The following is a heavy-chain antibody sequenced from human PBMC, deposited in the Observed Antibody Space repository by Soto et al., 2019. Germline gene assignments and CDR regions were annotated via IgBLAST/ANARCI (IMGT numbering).Heavy chain of an antibody. V-gene: IGHV4-39*01. CDR2: IYYSGST. J-gene: IGHJ6*02. D-gene: IGHD5-12*01. Sequence: SETLSLTCTVSGGSISSSSYYWGWIRQPPGKGLEWIGSIYYSGSTYYNPSLKSRVTISVDTSKNQFSLKLSSVTAADTAVYYCARTGSVATTNYYYYYGMDVWGQGTTVTVSS. CDR3: ARTGSVATTNYYYYYGMDV. CDR1: GGSISSSSYY.